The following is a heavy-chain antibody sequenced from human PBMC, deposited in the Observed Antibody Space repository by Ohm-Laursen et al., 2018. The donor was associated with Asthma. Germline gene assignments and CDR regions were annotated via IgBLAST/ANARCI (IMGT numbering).Heavy chain of an antibody. J-gene: IGHJ6*02. D-gene: IGHD3-3*01. CDR3: ARGDFWSGYSHYYYYGMDV. Sequence: SQTLSLTCTVSGGSISSYYWSWIRQPPGKGLEWIGYIYHSGSTYYNPSLKSRVTISVDRSKNQFSLKLSSVTAADTAVYYCARGDFWSGYSHYYYYGMDVWGQGTTVTVSS. CDR1: GGSISSYY. CDR2: IYHSGST. V-gene: IGHV4-30-2*01.